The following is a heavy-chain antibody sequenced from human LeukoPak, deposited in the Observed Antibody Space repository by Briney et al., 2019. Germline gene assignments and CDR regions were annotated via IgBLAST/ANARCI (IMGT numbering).Heavy chain of an antibody. D-gene: IGHD3-22*01. Sequence: GGSLRLSCAASGFTFSSYEMNWVRQAPGKGLEWVSYISSSGSTIYYADSVKGRFTISRDNAKNSLYLQMNSLRAEDTAVYYCARDSYDSSGYSEIFDYWGQGTLVTVSS. CDR1: GFTFSSYE. V-gene: IGHV3-48*03. J-gene: IGHJ4*02. CDR3: ARDSYDSSGYSEIFDY. CDR2: ISSSGSTI.